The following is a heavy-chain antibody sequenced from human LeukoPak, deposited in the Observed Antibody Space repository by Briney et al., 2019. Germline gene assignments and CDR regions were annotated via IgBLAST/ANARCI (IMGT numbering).Heavy chain of an antibody. CDR2: ISSSSSTI. Sequence: GGSLRLSCAASGFTFSSYWMSWVRQAPGKVLEWVSYISSSSSTIYYADSVKGRFTISRDNAKNSLYLQMNSLRAEDTAVYYCAELGITMIGGVWGKGTTVTISS. V-gene: IGHV3-48*04. CDR3: AELGITMIGGV. J-gene: IGHJ6*04. D-gene: IGHD3-10*02. CDR1: GFTFSSYW.